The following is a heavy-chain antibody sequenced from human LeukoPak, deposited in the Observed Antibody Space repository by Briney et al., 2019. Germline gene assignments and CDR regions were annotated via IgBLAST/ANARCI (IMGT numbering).Heavy chain of an antibody. V-gene: IGHV3-9*01. CDR2: ISWNSGSI. J-gene: IGHJ6*03. CDR1: GFTFDDYA. CDR3: ARGPTDTYYYGSGRTINYYYYYMDV. Sequence: GGSLRLSCAASGFTFDDYAMHWVRQAPGKGLEWVSGISWNSGSIGYADSVKGRFTISRDNAKNSLYLQMNSLRAEDTAVYYCARGPTDTYYYGSGRTINYYYYYMDVWGKGTTVTVSS. D-gene: IGHD3-10*01.